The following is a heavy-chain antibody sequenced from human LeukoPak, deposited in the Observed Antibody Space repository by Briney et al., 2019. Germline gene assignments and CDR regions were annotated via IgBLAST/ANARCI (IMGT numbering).Heavy chain of an antibody. D-gene: IGHD1-26*01. CDR3: ARLFHPALSGNYPFDY. CDR1: GGSISSGGCS. V-gene: IGHV4-30-2*01. Sequence: PSQTLSLTCAVSGGSISSGGCSWSWIRQPPGKGLEWIGYIYHSGSTYYNPSLKSRVTISVDRSKNQFSLKLSSVTAADTAVYYCARLFHPALSGNYPFDYWGQGTLVTVSS. J-gene: IGHJ4*02. CDR2: IYHSGST.